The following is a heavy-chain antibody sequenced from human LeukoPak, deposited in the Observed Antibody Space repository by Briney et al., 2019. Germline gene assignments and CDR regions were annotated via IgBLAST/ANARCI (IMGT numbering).Heavy chain of an antibody. CDR1: GFTFSSYS. CDR3: AKDHVDTAMVFRSYWGMNYYYMDV. CDR2: ISSSSSYI. V-gene: IGHV3-21*01. Sequence: NPGGSLRLSCAASGFTFSSYSMNWVRQAPGKGLEWVSSISSSSSYIYYADSVKGRFTISRDNAKNSLYLQMNSLRAEDTAVYYCAKDHVDTAMVFRSYWGMNYYYMDVWGKGTTVTISS. J-gene: IGHJ6*03. D-gene: IGHD5-18*01.